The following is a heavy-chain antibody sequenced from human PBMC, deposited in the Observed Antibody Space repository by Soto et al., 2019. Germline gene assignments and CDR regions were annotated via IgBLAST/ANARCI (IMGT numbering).Heavy chain of an antibody. CDR1: EFTFSNYA. Sequence: PGGSLRLSCAASEFTFSNYAMSWVRQAPGKGLEWVSSISDNGGTTYYADSVKGRFTISRDNSKNTLYLQMNSLRAEDTAVYYWAKDPQQLIVYFVDWGQGTKVNVSS. CDR3: AKDPQQLIVYFVD. CDR2: ISDNGGTT. D-gene: IGHD6-13*01. V-gene: IGHV3-23*01. J-gene: IGHJ4*02.